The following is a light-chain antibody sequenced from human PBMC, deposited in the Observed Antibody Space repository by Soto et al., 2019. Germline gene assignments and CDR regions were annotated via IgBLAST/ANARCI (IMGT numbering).Light chain of an antibody. CDR3: HQYNTGLRT. CDR1: LNVATN. CDR2: GAS. V-gene: IGKV3-15*01. Sequence: TVMTQSPATLSMSPGDRAAISCRASLNVATNMAWYQQKPGQAPRLLIYGASIRATGVPARFTGSGSGTEFTFTINNLQSEDFAVYYCHQYNTGLRTFGRGTKVDIK. J-gene: IGKJ1*01.